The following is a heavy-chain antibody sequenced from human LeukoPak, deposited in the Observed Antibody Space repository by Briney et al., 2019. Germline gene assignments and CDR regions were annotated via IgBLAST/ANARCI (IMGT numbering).Heavy chain of an antibody. CDR3: ARVAPYCGGDCSDY. V-gene: IGHV3-48*04. D-gene: IGHD2-21*02. Sequence: GGSLRLSCAASGFTFSSYSMNWVRQAPGKGLEWVSYISSSSSTIYYADSVKGRFTISRDNAKNSLYLQMNSLRAEDTAVYYCARVAPYCGGDCSDYWGQGTLVTVSS. CDR2: ISSSSSTI. CDR1: GFTFSSYS. J-gene: IGHJ4*02.